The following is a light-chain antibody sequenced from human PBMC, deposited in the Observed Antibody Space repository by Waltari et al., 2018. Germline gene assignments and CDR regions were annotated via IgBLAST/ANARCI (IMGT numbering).Light chain of an antibody. CDR3: QQYGSLPWT. J-gene: IGKJ1*01. Sequence: EIVLTQSPGTLSLSQGDRATLSCRASESVPSVYLAWYQQKPGQAPRLLIFGASSGATGVPDRFSGSESGTDFTLTISRLEPEDFAVYYCQQYGSLPWTFGQGTKVEIK. CDR1: ESVPSVY. CDR2: GAS. V-gene: IGKV3-20*01.